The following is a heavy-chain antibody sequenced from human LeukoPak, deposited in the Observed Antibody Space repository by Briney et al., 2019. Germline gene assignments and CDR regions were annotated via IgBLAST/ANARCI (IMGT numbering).Heavy chain of an antibody. Sequence: GESLRLSCAASGFTFSSYGMHWVRQAPGKGLEWVAFIRYDGSNKYYADSVKGRFTISRDNSKNTLYLQMNSLRAEDTVVYYCAKVRGVVTLFDPWGQGTLVTVSS. CDR3: AKVRGVVTLFDP. CDR2: IRYDGSNK. V-gene: IGHV3-30*02. CDR1: GFTFSSYG. J-gene: IGHJ5*02. D-gene: IGHD3-22*01.